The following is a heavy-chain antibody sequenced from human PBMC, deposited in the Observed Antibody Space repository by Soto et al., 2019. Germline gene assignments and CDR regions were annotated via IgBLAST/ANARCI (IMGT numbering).Heavy chain of an antibody. CDR1: GYTITRYG. V-gene: IGHV1-18*01. D-gene: IGHD2-8*01. CDR2: ISGYNGDT. J-gene: IGHJ6*02. Sequence: ASVKVYCKASGYTITRYGIGCVRQAPGQGLGWMGWISGYNGDTNYAQKFQDRVSMTIDTSTGTAYMELRSLTSDDTAIYYCAKNGQPPYYYYGLDVWGQGTKVTVSS. CDR3: AKNGQPPYYYYGLDV.